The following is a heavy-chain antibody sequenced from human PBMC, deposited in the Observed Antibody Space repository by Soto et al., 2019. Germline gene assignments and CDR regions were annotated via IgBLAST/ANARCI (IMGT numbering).Heavy chain of an antibody. J-gene: IGHJ4*02. CDR2: ISGSGANT. D-gene: IGHD1-1*01. V-gene: IGHV3-23*01. CDR3: SKKARTSAWSPLDS. Sequence: GGSLRLSCAASGFTFSTYAMTWVRQAPGKGLEWVSGISGSGANTFYADSVKGRFTISRDNSKNTLYLQMNSLRAEDTAVYYCSKKARTSAWSPLDSWGQGTLVTVSS. CDR1: GFTFSTYA.